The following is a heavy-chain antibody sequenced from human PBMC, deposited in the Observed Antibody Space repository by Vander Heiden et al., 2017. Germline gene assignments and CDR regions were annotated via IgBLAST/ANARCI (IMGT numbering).Heavy chain of an antibody. J-gene: IGHJ6*02. V-gene: IGHV3-15*01. Sequence: GAFGGGLVKPGGSRRLSGAASGLTVSNVWMSWVRLAPGTGLEWVGRIKSKTDGGSTDYTAHAKGRFTISRDDSKNTLYLQMNSLNTEDTAVYACNTNGLNVLRFLEWCCYYYGMDVWGQGTPVTVSS. CDR2: IKSKTDGGST. CDR1: GLTVSNVW. CDR3: NTNGLNVLRFLEWCCYYYGMDV. D-gene: IGHD3-3*01.